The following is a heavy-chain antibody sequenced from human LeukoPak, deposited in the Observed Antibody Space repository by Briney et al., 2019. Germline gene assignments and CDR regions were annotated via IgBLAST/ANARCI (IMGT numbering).Heavy chain of an antibody. V-gene: IGHV4-59*01. CDR2: IYYSEST. D-gene: IGHD3-22*01. Sequence: PSETPSLTCTVSGGSISSYYWSWIRQPPGKGLEWIGYIYYSESTNYNPSLKSRVTISVDTSKNQFSLKLSSVTAADTAVYYCARLIRTYYYDSSGPLGAFDIWGQGTMVTVSS. CDR1: GGSISSYY. CDR3: ARLIRTYYYDSSGPLGAFDI. J-gene: IGHJ3*02.